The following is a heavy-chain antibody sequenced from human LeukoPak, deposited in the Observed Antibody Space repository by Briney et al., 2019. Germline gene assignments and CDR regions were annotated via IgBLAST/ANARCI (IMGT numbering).Heavy chain of an antibody. J-gene: IGHJ5*02. D-gene: IGHD3-16*01. CDR3: TTDSPYYDYVWGTQGWFDP. CDR2: IKSKTDGGTT. Sequence: SGGSLRLSCAASGFTFSNAWMSWVRQAPGKGLEWVGRIKSKTDGGTTDYAAPVKGRFTISRDDSKNTLYLQMTSLKTEDTAVYYCTTDSPYYDYVWGTQGWFDPWGQGTLVTVSS. V-gene: IGHV3-15*01. CDR1: GFTFSNAW.